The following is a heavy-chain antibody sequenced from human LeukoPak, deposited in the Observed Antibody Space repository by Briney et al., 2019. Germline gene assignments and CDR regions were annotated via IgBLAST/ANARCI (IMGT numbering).Heavy chain of an antibody. V-gene: IGHV3-74*01. J-gene: IGHJ4*02. CDR3: ATSRTFDY. Sequence: GGSLRLSCAASGFTFSSYWMHWVRQSPGKGLVWVSGINSDGSSTSYADSVKGRFTISRDNAKNTVYLQMNSPRAEDTAVYHCATSRTFDYWGQGTLVTVSS. CDR2: INSDGSST. CDR1: GFTFSSYW.